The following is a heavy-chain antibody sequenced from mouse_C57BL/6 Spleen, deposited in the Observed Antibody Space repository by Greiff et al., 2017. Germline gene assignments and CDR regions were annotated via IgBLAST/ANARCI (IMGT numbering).Heavy chain of an antibody. J-gene: IGHJ4*01. Sequence: LVESGPELVKPGASVKISCKASGYAFSSSWMNWVKQRPGKGLEWIGRIYPGDGDTNYNGKFKGKATLTADKSSSTAYMQLSSLTSEDSAVYFCARPTGAYAMDYWGQGTSVTVSS. CDR1: GYAFSSSW. CDR2: IYPGDGDT. D-gene: IGHD4-1*02. CDR3: ARPTGAYAMDY. V-gene: IGHV1-82*01.